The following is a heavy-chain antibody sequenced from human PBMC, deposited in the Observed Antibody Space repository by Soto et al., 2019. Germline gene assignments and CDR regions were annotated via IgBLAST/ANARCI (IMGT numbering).Heavy chain of an antibody. CDR2: INAGNGNT. CDR3: ARDGGSYGNYYYGMDV. J-gene: IGHJ6*02. CDR1: GYTFTSYA. Sequence: ASVKVSCKASGYTFTSYAMHWVRQAPGQRLEWMGWINAGNGNTKYSQKFQGRVTITRDTSASTAYMELSSLRSEDTAVYYCARDGGSYGNYYYGMDVWGQGTTVTVSS. V-gene: IGHV1-3*01. D-gene: IGHD1-26*01.